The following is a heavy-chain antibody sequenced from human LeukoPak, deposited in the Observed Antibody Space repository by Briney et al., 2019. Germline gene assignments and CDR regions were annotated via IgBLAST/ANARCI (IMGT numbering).Heavy chain of an antibody. J-gene: IGHJ4*02. CDR1: GFSLSTTGVG. D-gene: IGHD4-23*01. Sequence: SGPTLVKPTQTLKLTCTSSGFSLSTTGVGVGWIRQPPGKALEWLALIYWDADKRYNSSLKRRLTIIKDTSKNQVVLTLTDLDPLDTATYYCAYTSTVVTPFDSWGQGILVTVSS. CDR2: IYWDADK. CDR3: AYTSTVVTPFDS. V-gene: IGHV2-5*02.